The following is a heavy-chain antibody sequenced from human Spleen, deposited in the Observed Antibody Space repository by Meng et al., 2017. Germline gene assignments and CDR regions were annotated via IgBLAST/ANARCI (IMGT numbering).Heavy chain of an antibody. V-gene: IGHV4-4*02. J-gene: IGHJ2*01. CDR3: ASTIDYGDYVAYLGPYFDL. D-gene: IGHD4-17*01. CDR2: IYHSGST. CDR1: XGSISSSNW. Sequence: GPGXXTPSXXLSLPXAFXXGSISSSNWWSWVRQPPGKGLEWIGEIYHSGSTNYNPSLKSRVTISVDKSKNQFSLKLSSVTAADTAVYYCASTIDYGDYVAYLGPYFDLWGRGTLVTVSS.